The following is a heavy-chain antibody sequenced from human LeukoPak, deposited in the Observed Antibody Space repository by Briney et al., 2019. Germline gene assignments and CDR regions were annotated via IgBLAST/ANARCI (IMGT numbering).Heavy chain of an antibody. J-gene: IGHJ1*01. CDR1: GFTFDDYT. V-gene: IGHV3-9*01. Sequence: GGSLRLSCAASGFTFDDYTMHWVRQAPGKGLEWVSGIIYNSDKIDYADSVKGRFTISRDNAKNSLYLQMNSLRPEDTALYYCVKDVEAYYGSGSYTDHWGQGTLVTVSS. CDR2: IIYNSDKI. D-gene: IGHD3-10*01. CDR3: VKDVEAYYGSGSYTDH.